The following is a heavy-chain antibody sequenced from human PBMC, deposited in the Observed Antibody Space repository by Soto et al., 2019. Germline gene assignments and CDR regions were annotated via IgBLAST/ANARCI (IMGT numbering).Heavy chain of an antibody. Sequence: EVQLVESGGGLVQPGGSLRLSCAASGFTVSSNYMNWVRQAPGKGLEWISVIYSGGSTHYADSMKGRFIISRDNSKNTLYLQMNSLRAEDTAVYYCAREGQWLPRGAFNIWGQGTMVTVSS. J-gene: IGHJ3*02. D-gene: IGHD6-19*01. CDR1: GFTVSSNY. CDR3: AREGQWLPRGAFNI. V-gene: IGHV3-66*01. CDR2: IYSGGST.